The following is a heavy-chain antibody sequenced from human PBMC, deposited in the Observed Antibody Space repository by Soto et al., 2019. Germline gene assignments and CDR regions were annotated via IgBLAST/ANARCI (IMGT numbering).Heavy chain of an antibody. CDR3: AKYYYDSSGYYSDYYYGMDV. D-gene: IGHD3-22*01. CDR1: GGTFSSYA. CDR2: IIPIFGTA. Sequence: SVKVSCKASGGTFSSYAISWVRQAPGQGLEWMGGIIPIFGTANYAQKFQGRVTITADESTSTAYMELSSLRSEDTAVHYCAKYYYDSSGYYSDYYYGMDVWGQGTTVTVSS. V-gene: IGHV1-69*13. J-gene: IGHJ6*01.